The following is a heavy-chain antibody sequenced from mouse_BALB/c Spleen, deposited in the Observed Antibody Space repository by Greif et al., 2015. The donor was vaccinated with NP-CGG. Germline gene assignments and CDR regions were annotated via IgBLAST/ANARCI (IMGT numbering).Heavy chain of an antibody. Sequence: VQLQQSGPGLVQPSQSLSITCTVSGFSLTSYGVHWVRQSPGKGLEWLGVIWRGGSTDYNAAFMSRLSITKDNSKSQVFFKVNSLQADDTAIYYCAKNYGSSYWYFDVWGAGTTVTVSS. V-gene: IGHV2-5*01. CDR1: GFSLTSYG. CDR3: AKNYGSSYWYFDV. D-gene: IGHD1-1*01. J-gene: IGHJ1*01. CDR2: IWRGGST.